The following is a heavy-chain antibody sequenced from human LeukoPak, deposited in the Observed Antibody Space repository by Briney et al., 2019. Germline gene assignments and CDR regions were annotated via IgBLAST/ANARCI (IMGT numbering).Heavy chain of an antibody. CDR2: RNPNSGNT. V-gene: IGHV1-8*01. J-gene: IGHJ4*02. D-gene: IGHD6-13*01. CDR1: GYTFTSYD. CDR3: ATRRAPYSSSWYDY. Sequence: ASVKVSCKASGYTFTSYDINWVRQATGQGLEWMGWRNPNSGNTGYAQKFQGRVTMTTDTSISTAYMELSSLRSEDTAVYYCATRRAPYSSSWYDYWGQGTLVTVSS.